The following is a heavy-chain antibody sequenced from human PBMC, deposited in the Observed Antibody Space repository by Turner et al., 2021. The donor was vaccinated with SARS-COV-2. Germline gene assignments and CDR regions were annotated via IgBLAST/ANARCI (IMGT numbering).Heavy chain of an antibody. J-gene: IGHJ3*02. D-gene: IGHD1-26*01. CDR2: IIPSNGIA. V-gene: IGHV1-69*10. Sequence: QVQLVQSWAEVKKPGSSVKVSCKASGGTFSSHVISWVRQAPGQGLEWMGGIIPSNGIANYAQKFQGRVTITADKSTSTAYMELSSLRSEDTAVYYCARRHSGNYDAFDIWGQGTMVTVSS. CDR3: ARRHSGNYDAFDI. CDR1: GGTFSSHV.